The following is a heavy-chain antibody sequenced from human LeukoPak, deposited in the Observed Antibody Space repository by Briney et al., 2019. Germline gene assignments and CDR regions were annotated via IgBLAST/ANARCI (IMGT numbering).Heavy chain of an antibody. J-gene: IGHJ5*02. Sequence: GESLKISCKGSGYSFTSYWIGWVRQMPGKGLEWMGIIYPGDSDTRYSPSFQGQVTISADTSISTAYLQWSSLKASDTAMYYCPRHRLEYSNYDSGWFDPWGQGTLVTVSS. CDR3: PRHRLEYSNYDSGWFDP. D-gene: IGHD4-11*01. V-gene: IGHV5-51*01. CDR1: GYSFTSYW. CDR2: IYPGDSDT.